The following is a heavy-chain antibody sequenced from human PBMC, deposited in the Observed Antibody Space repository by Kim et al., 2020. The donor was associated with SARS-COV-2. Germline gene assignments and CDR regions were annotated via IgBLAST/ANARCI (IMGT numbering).Heavy chain of an antibody. J-gene: IGHJ4*02. V-gene: IGHV4-4*07. CDR1: GGSISSYY. CDR2: IYTSGST. Sequence: SETLSLTCTVSGGSISSYYWSWIRQPVGKGLEWIGRIYTSGSTNYNPSLKSRVTMSVDTSKKQFSLKLSSVTAADTAVYYCARDGYYDSSGYSHTSSFDYWGQGTLVTVSS. CDR3: ARDGYYDSSGYSHTSSFDY. D-gene: IGHD3-22*01.